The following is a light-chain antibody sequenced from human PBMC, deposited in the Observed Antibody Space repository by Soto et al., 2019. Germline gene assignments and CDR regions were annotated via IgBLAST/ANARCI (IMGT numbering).Light chain of an antibody. V-gene: IGLV2-14*01. CDR2: DVS. J-gene: IGLJ2*01. Sequence: QSALTQPASVSGSPGQSITISCTGTSRDVGGYSYVSWYQQHPGKAPKLMIYDVSNRPSGVSNRFSGSKSGNTASLTISGLQAEDEADYYCSSYTSSSTLGVFGGGTKLTVL. CDR3: SSYTSSSTLGV. CDR1: SRDVGGYSY.